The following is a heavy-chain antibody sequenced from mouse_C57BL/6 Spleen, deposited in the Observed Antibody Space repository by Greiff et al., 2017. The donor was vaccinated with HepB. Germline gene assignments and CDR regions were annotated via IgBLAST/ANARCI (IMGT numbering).Heavy chain of an antibody. CDR1: GFTFSSYA. CDR3: TRAMGTGSSYWFAY. J-gene: IGHJ3*01. D-gene: IGHD1-1*01. V-gene: IGHV5-9-1*02. Sequence: EVQLVESGEGLVKPGGSLKLSCAASGFTFSSYAMSWVRQTPEKRLEWVAYISSGGDYIYYADTVKGRFTISRDNARNTLYLQMSSLKSEDTAMYYWTRAMGTGSSYWFAYWGQGTLVTVSA. CDR2: ISSGGDYI.